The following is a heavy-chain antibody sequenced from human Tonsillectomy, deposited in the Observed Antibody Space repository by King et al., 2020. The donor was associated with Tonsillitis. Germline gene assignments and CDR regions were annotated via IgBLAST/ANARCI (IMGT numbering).Heavy chain of an antibody. CDR1: GFTFSSYV. Sequence: VQLVESGGGLVQPGGSLRLSCAASGFTFSSYVMSWVRQAPGKGLEWVSIISDSGGSTYYADSVKGRFTISRDNSKNTLYLQMNSLRAEDTALYYCAKVGFVVVPGPNYFDYWGQGTLVTVSS. J-gene: IGHJ4*02. V-gene: IGHV3-23*04. CDR3: AKVGFVVVPGPNYFDY. D-gene: IGHD2-2*01. CDR2: ISDSGGST.